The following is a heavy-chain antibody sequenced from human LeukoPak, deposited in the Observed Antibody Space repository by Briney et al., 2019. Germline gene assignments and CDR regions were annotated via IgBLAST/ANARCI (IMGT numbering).Heavy chain of an antibody. CDR2: IKQDGSEK. Sequence: GGSLRLSCAVSGFTFSSYWMSWVRQAPGKGLEWVANIKQDGSEKYYVDSVKGRFTISRDNAKNSLYLQMNSLRAEDTALYYCARDRGYSYGIFDYWGQGTLVTVSS. V-gene: IGHV3-7*03. CDR3: ARDRGYSYGIFDY. J-gene: IGHJ4*02. CDR1: GFTFSSYW. D-gene: IGHD5-18*01.